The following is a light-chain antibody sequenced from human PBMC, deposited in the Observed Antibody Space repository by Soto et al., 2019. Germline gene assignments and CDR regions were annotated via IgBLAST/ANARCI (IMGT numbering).Light chain of an antibody. CDR1: QGISTW. V-gene: IGKV1-33*01. CDR2: DAT. CDR3: HQYDNLPPP. J-gene: IGKJ5*01. Sequence: DIQITQSPYTLSPSVGDGGTIMCRASQGISTWLAWYQQKPGTAPKLLIFDATNLDAGVPSRFSGGGSRTHFSFTISSLQPEDVATYYCHQYDNLPPPFGQGT.